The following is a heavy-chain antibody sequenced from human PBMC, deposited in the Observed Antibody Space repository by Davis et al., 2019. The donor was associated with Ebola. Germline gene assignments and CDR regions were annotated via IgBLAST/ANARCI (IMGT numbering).Heavy chain of an antibody. CDR3: ARQIGVIEY. J-gene: IGHJ4*02. CDR1: GGYISGYY. D-gene: IGHD2-21*01. Sequence: SQTLSLTCTVSGGYISGYYWGWIRQPPGKGLEWIGSVYYTGSTFYSPSLKSRLTISVDTSNNQFSLRLTSMTAADTAVYFWARQIGVIEYWGPGILVTVSS. CDR2: VYYTGST. V-gene: IGHV4-39*01.